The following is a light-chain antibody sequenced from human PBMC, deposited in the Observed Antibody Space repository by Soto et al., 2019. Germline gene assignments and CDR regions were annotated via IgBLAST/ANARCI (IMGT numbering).Light chain of an antibody. J-gene: IGKJ3*01. CDR1: QGISNY. CDR2: DAS. CDR3: QQFNTYPT. Sequence: IQMTQSPSSLSASVGDRVIITCRASQGISNYLAWYQHKPGKAPKLLIRDASSLESGVPSRFSGSGSGTDFTLSISSLQPEDFATYYCQQFNTYPTFGPGTKVD. V-gene: IGKV1-13*02.